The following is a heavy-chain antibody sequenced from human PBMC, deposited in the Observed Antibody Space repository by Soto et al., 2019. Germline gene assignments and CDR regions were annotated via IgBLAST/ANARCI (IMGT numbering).Heavy chain of an antibody. J-gene: IGHJ4*02. CDR2: INAGYGNT. CDR3: ARDTGDGTFDF. D-gene: IGHD7-27*01. V-gene: IGHV1-3*01. Sequence: ASVKVSCKASGYTFSSYAMHWVRQAPGQRLGWMGWINAGYGNTKSSQKFQDRVTISRDTSASTAYMELTSLRSEDTAVYYCARDTGDGTFDFWGQGTLVTVSS. CDR1: GYTFSSYA.